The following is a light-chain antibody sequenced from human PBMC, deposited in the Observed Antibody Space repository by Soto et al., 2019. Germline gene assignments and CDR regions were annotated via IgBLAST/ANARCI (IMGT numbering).Light chain of an antibody. CDR2: DAS. CDR3: QQYNSYSSRT. V-gene: IGKV1-5*01. CDR1: QSISSW. Sequence: DIQMTQSPSTLSASVGDRVTITCRASQSISSWLAWYQQKPGKAPKLLIYDASSLESGVPSRFSGSVSGTEFTLTISSLQPDDFATYYCQQYNSYSSRTFGQGTKVDIK. J-gene: IGKJ1*01.